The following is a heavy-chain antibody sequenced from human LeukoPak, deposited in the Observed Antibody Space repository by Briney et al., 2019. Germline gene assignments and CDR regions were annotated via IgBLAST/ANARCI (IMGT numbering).Heavy chain of an antibody. Sequence: ASVNVSCKASGYTFTKYAINWVRQAHGQGLEWMGWLDTYTGDTYYAQKFQGRVTLTTQTSTTTAYMELRGLTSDDTAVYYCTKDGETSYYMDVWGGGTTVIVSS. CDR2: LDTYTGDT. J-gene: IGHJ6*03. D-gene: IGHD3-10*01. CDR1: GYTFTKYA. V-gene: IGHV1-18*01. CDR3: TKDGETSYYMDV.